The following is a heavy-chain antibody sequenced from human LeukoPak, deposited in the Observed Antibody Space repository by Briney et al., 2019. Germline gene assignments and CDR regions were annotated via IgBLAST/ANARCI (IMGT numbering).Heavy chain of an antibody. V-gene: IGHV3-30*04. J-gene: IGHJ4*02. CDR2: ISYDGSNK. Sequence: PGGSLRLSCAASGFTFSSYAMHWVRQAPGKGLEWVAFISYDGSNKYYADPVKGRFTISRDNSKNTLYLQMNSLRAEDTAVYYCSSGWLFGYWGQGTLVTVSS. CDR1: GFTFSSYA. D-gene: IGHD3-10*01. CDR3: SSGWLFGY.